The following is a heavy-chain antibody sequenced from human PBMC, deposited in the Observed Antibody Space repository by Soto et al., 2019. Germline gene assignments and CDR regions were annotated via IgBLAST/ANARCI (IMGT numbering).Heavy chain of an antibody. CDR2: VIPICGTA. Sequence: SVKASCNSSGGTFSSYAIGCGLQAPGQGREWMGGVIPICGTANYAQKFQGRVTITADKSTSTAYMKLSSLTSEDTAVYYCARHDDCGHYEDYYYNGMHVCGQVTTVTVSS. J-gene: IGHJ6*02. D-gene: IGHD3-22*01. CDR3: ARHDDCGHYEDYYYNGMHV. V-gene: IGHV1-69*06. CDR1: GGTFSSYA.